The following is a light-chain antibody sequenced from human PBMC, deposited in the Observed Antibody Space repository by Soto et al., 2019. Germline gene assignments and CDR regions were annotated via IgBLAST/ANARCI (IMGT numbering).Light chain of an antibody. CDR2: GAS. J-gene: IGKJ5*01. CDR1: QSVTTN. CDR3: QQYNNWPPIT. Sequence: EIVMTQSPATLSVSPGERATLSCRASQSVTTNFAWYQQKPGQAPRLLIYGASTRATGIPARFGGSGSGTEVSLTISSLQSEDFAVYYCQQYNNWPPITCGQGTRLEIK. V-gene: IGKV3-15*01.